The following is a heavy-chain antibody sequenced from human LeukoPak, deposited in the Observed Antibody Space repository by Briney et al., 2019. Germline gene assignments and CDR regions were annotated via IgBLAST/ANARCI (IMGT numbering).Heavy chain of an antibody. D-gene: IGHD3-3*01. CDR3: ARDLERYYDLEGRSGY. CDR1: GFGLSVLS. Sequence: GASVKVSCKISGFGLSVLSIHWMRQAPGKGLEWVGGIRPETGEPIYAQKFQGRVTVTEDTVTDTGYMELRSLTSDDTAVYYCARDLERYYDLEGRSGYWGQGTLVTVSS. CDR2: IRPETGEP. V-gene: IGHV1-24*01. J-gene: IGHJ4*02.